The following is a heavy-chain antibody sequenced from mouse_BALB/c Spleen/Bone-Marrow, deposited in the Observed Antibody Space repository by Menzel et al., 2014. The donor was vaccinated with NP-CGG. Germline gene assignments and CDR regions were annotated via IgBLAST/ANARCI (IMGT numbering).Heavy chain of an antibody. CDR1: GFVFSGYW. D-gene: IGHD1-1*01. Sequence: VKLQESGGGLVQPGGSLKLSCAVSGFVFSGYWMSWVRPAPGKGLEWIGEINPESSTINYTPSLKDKFIISRDNAQHTLYLQRSKGRSEDTAFYYCARYYYYGYVDYSAQRASVTVSS. J-gene: IGHJ4*01. CDR3: ARYYYYGYVDY. CDR2: INPESSTI. V-gene: IGHV4-1*02.